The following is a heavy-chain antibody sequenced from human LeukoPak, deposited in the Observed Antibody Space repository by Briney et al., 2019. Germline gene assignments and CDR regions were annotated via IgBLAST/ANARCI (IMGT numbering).Heavy chain of an antibody. CDR2: IYHSGST. CDR3: ARTTGGSGEFDY. CDR1: GGSISSGGYS. Sequence: PSQTLSLTCAVSGGSISSGGYSWSWIRQPPGKGLEWIGYIYHSGSTYYNPSPKSRVTISVDRSKNQFSLKLSSVTAADTAVYYCARTTGGSGEFDYWGQGTLVTVSS. V-gene: IGHV4-30-2*01. D-gene: IGHD3-10*01. J-gene: IGHJ4*02.